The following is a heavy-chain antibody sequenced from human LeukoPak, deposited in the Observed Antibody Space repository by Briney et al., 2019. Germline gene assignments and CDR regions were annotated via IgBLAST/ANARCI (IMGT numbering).Heavy chain of an antibody. V-gene: IGHV4-38-2*01. CDR3: AKEVYSYGFTPFDY. CDR2: IYHSGST. Sequence: SETLSLTCAVSGYSISSGYYWGWIRQPPGKGLEWIGSIYHSGSTYYNPSLKSRVTISVDTSKNQFSLKLSSVTAADTAVYYCAKEVYSYGFTPFDYWGQGTLVTVSS. CDR1: GYSISSGYY. D-gene: IGHD5-18*01. J-gene: IGHJ4*02.